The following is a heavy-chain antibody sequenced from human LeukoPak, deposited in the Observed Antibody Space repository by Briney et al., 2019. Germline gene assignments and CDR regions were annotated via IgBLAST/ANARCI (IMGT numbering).Heavy chain of an antibody. Sequence: KASETLSLTCTVSGGSISSGGYYWSWIRQYPGKGLEWIGYIYYSGSTYYNPSLKSRVTISVDTSKNQFSLKLSSVTAADTAVYYCARGRYGDYVWFDPWGQGTLVTVSS. CDR2: IYYSGST. J-gene: IGHJ5*02. D-gene: IGHD4-17*01. V-gene: IGHV4-31*03. CDR3: ARGRYGDYVWFDP. CDR1: GGSISSGGYY.